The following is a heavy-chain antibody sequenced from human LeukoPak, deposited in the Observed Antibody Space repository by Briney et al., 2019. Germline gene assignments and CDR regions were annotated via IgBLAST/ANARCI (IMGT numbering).Heavy chain of an antibody. CDR1: GGSFSGYY. CDR3: ARHLYYYDSSGYYGHDY. D-gene: IGHD3-22*01. V-gene: IGHV4-34*01. J-gene: IGHJ4*02. CDR2: IYYSGST. Sequence: PSETLSLTCAVYGGSFSGYYWSWIRQPPGKGLEWIGSIYYSGSTYYNPSLKSRVTISVDTSKNQFSLKLSSVTAADTAVYYCARHLYYYDSSGYYGHDYWGQGTLVTVSS.